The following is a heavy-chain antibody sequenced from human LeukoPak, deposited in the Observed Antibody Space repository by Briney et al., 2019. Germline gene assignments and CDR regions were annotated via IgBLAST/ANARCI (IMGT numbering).Heavy chain of an antibody. D-gene: IGHD6-6*01. Sequence: GGSLRLSCAASGFTFSDYYMSWIRQAPGKGLEWVSYISSSGSTIYYADSVKGRFTISRDNAKNSLYLQMNSLRAEDTAVYYCARSPEYSSSSWGNWFDPWGQGTLVTVSS. J-gene: IGHJ5*02. CDR2: ISSSGSTI. V-gene: IGHV3-11*04. CDR1: GFTFSDYY. CDR3: ARSPEYSSSSWGNWFDP.